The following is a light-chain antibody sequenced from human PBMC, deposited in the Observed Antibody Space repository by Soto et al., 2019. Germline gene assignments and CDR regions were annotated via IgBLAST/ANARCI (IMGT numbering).Light chain of an antibody. J-gene: IGLJ1*01. CDR1: SSDVGGYNY. CDR2: EVS. V-gene: IGLV2-14*01. Sequence: QSALTQPASVSGSPGQSITISCTGTSSDVGGYNYVSWYQQHPGKARKLMIYEVSNRPSGVSNRFSGSKSGNTASLTISGLQAEDEADYYCSSYTSSSIVFGTGTKVTVL. CDR3: SSYTSSSIV.